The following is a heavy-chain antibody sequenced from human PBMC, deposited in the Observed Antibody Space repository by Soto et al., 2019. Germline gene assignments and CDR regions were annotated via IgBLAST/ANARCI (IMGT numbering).Heavy chain of an antibody. V-gene: IGHV1-3*01. CDR1: GYTFTSYA. J-gene: IGHJ6*02. D-gene: IGHD5-18*01. CDR3: ARDSARAVDTAMVRSHYGLDV. Sequence: ASVKVSCKASGYTFTSYAMHWVRQAPGQRLEWMGWINAGNGNTKYSQKFQGRVTITRDTSASTAYMELSSLRSEDTAVYYCARDSARAVDTAMVRSHYGLDVWGQGTTVTVSS. CDR2: INAGNGNT.